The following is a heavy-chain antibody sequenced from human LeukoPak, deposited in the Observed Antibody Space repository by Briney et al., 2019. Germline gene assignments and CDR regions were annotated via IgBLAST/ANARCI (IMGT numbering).Heavy chain of an antibody. Sequence: PGGSLRLSCAASRFTFSTYAMSWVRQAPGKGLEWISAISGSGGSTYYADSVKGRFTISRDNSKNTLYLQMNSLRAEDTAVYYCANYCSSTSCRDAFDIWGQGTMVTVSS. V-gene: IGHV3-23*01. CDR1: RFTFSTYA. J-gene: IGHJ3*02. D-gene: IGHD2-2*01. CDR3: ANYCSSTSCRDAFDI. CDR2: ISGSGGST.